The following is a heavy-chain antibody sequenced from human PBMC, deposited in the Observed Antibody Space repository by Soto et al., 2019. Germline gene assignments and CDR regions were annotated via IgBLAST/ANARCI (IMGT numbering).Heavy chain of an antibody. CDR3: AREQGAAVMYYYYGMDV. CDR1: GYTFTSYG. J-gene: IGHJ6*04. Sequence: GASVKVSCKASGYTFTSYGISWVRQAPGQGLEWMGWISAYNGNTNYAQKFQGRVTMTTDTSTSTAYMELRSLRSDDTAVYYCAREQGAAVMYYYYGMDVWGKGSRVTVCS. D-gene: IGHD6-13*01. V-gene: IGHV1-18*01. CDR2: ISAYNGNT.